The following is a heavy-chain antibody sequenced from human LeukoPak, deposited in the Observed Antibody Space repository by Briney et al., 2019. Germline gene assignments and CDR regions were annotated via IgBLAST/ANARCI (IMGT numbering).Heavy chain of an antibody. CDR1: GGSFSSYY. V-gene: IGHV4-34*01. CDR3: ARLGIAVAGYLPDYYYYYGMDV. D-gene: IGHD6-19*01. J-gene: IGHJ6*02. Sequence: PSETLSLTCAVYGGSFSSYYWSWIRQPPGKGLEWIGEINHSGSTNYNPSLKSRVTMSVDTSKNQFSLKLSSVTAADTAVYYCARLGIAVAGYLPDYYYYYGMDVWGQGTTVTVSS. CDR2: INHSGST.